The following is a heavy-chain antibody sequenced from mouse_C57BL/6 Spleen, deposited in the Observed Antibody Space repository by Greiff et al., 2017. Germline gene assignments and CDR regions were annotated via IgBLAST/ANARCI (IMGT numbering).Heavy chain of an antibody. CDR3: ARSNYYFDD. V-gene: IGHV1-64*01. CDR2: IHPNSGST. D-gene: IGHD2-5*01. J-gene: IGHJ2*01. Sequence: QVQLQQPGAELVKPGASVKLSCKASGYTFTSYWMHWVKQSPGQGLEWIGMIHPNSGSTKYNEKFKSKATLTVDKSSSTAYMQLSSLTAEDSAVYYCARSNYYFDDWGQGTTLTVAS. CDR1: GYTFTSYW.